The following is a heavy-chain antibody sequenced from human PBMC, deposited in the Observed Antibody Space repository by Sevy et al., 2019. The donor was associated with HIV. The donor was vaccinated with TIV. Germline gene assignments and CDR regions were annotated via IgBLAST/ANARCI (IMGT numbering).Heavy chain of an antibody. V-gene: IGHV3-23*01. CDR2: LSGGGGSP. D-gene: IGHD1-26*01. CDR1: GFTFTSYA. J-gene: IGHJ3*02. CDR3: TKDRIWELGDAFDI. Sequence: GGSLRLSCAASGFTFTSYAMSWLRQTPGKGLEWVSGLSGGGGSPFYADSVKGRFTISRDNSKNTLYLQMNSLRAEDTALYYCTKDRIWELGDAFDIWGQRTMVTVSS.